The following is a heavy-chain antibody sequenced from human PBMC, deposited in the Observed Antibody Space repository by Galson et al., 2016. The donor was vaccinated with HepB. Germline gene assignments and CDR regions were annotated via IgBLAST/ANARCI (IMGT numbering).Heavy chain of an antibody. D-gene: IGHD5-18*01. CDR2: ISTSSSYI. J-gene: IGHJ6*02. V-gene: IGHV3-21*04. CDR1: GFTFSSYS. Sequence: SLRLSCAASGFTFSSYSMNWVRQAPGMGLEWVSSISTSSSYIYVTDSVKGRFTISRDNAKNSLYLQMKSLRDEDTAVYYCAKRPYSYGWHYGMDVWGQGTTVTVSS. CDR3: AKRPYSYGWHYGMDV.